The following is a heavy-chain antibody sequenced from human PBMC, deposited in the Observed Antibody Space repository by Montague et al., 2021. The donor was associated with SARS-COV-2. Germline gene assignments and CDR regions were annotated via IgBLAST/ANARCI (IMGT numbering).Heavy chain of an antibody. Sequence: SLRLSCAASGFTFSSYDMHWVRQATGKGLEWVSAIGTAGDTYYPGSVKGRFTISRENAKNSLYLQMNSLRAGDTAVYYCARGVTMVQGVISRYYYYYGMDVWGQGTTATVSS. CDR1: GFTFSSYD. CDR2: IGTAGDT. V-gene: IGHV3-13*04. J-gene: IGHJ6*02. D-gene: IGHD3-10*01. CDR3: ARGVTMVQGVISRYYYYYGMDV.